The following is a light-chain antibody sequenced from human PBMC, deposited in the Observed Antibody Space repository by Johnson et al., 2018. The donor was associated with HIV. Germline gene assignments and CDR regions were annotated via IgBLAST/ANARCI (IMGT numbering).Light chain of an antibody. CDR1: SSNIGNNY. CDR3: GTWDSSLSAMG. CDR2: DNN. V-gene: IGLV1-51*01. J-gene: IGLJ1*01. Sequence: QSVLTQPPSVSAAPGQKVTISCSGSSSNIGNNYISWYQQLPGRAPKLLIYDNNKRPSGIPDRFSGSKSGTSATLGFTGLQTGDEADYYCGTWDSSLSAMGLGTGTKGTVL.